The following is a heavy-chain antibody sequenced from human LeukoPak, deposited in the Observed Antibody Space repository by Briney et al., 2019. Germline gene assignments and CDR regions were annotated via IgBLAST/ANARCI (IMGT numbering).Heavy chain of an antibody. V-gene: IGHV1-69*06. J-gene: IGHJ4*02. CDR2: IIPIFGTA. Sequence: SVTVSFKASGGTFSSYAISWVRQAPGQGLDWMGGIIPIFGTANYAQKFQGRVTITADKSTSTAYMELSSLRSEDTAVYYCARRGVLRYFDSKDWGQGTLVTVSS. D-gene: IGHD3-9*01. CDR1: GGTFSSYA. CDR3: ARRGVLRYFDSKD.